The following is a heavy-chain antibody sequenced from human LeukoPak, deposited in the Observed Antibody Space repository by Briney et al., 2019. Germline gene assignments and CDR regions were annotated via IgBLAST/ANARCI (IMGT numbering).Heavy chain of an antibody. V-gene: IGHV4-59*01. D-gene: IGHD3-10*01. CDR1: GGSISSYY. CDR2: IYYSGST. J-gene: IGHJ4*01. CDR3: ARYGGSGSYYYYFDY. Sequence: PSETLSLTCTVSGGSISSYYWSWIRQPPGKGLEWIGYIYYSGSTNYNPSLKSRVTISVDTSKNQFSLKLSSVTAADTAVYYCARYGGSGSYYYYFDYWAHGTLVTVSS.